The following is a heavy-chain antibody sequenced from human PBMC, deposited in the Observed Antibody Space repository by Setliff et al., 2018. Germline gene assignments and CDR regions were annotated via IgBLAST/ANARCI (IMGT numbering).Heavy chain of an antibody. CDR2: INTNTGNP. CDR1: GYTFTSYA. J-gene: IGHJ6*02. D-gene: IGHD3-9*01. CDR3: AREHYDILTGYSPYYGMDV. Sequence: ASVKVSCKASGYTFTSYAMNWVRQAPGQGLEWMGWINTNTGNPTYAQGFTGRFVFSLDTSVSTAYLQISSLKAEDTAVYYCAREHYDILTGYSPYYGMDVWGQGTTVTVSS. V-gene: IGHV7-4-1*02.